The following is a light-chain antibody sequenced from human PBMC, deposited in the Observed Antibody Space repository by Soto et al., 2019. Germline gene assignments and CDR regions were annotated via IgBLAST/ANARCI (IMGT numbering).Light chain of an antibody. J-gene: IGKJ3*01. CDR3: QQYGTSPLT. CDR2: DAS. CDR1: QSVSSSY. Sequence: EIVLTQSPGTLSLSPGERATLSCRASQSVSSSYLAWFRQKPGQAPRLLIYDASSRATGIPDRFSGSGSGTDFTLTISRLEPEDFAVYYCQQYGTSPLTFGPGTKVDIK. V-gene: IGKV3-20*01.